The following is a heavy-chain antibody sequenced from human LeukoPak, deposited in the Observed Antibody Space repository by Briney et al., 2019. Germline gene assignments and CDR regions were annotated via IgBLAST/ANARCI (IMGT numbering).Heavy chain of an antibody. D-gene: IGHD2-21*01. CDR3: ASRSIGVPLEDY. CDR1: GFTFSSYS. CDR2: ISSSSSYI. J-gene: IGHJ4*02. Sequence: GGSLRLSCAASGFTFSSYSMNWVRQAPGKGLEWVSSISSSSSYIYYADSVKGRFTISRDNAKNSLYLQMNSLRAEDTAVYYCASRSIGVPLEDYWGQGTLVTVSS. V-gene: IGHV3-21*01.